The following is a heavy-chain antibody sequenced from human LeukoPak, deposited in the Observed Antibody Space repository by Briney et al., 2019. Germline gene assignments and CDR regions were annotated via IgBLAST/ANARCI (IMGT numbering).Heavy chain of an antibody. CDR3: ARDLTLYSYGSSVDY. D-gene: IGHD5-18*01. CDR2: ISYDGSNK. J-gene: IGHJ4*02. CDR1: GFTFSSYA. V-gene: IGHV3-30-3*01. Sequence: GGSLRLSCAASGFTFSSYAMHWVRQAPGKGLKWVAVISYDGSNKYYADSVKGRFTISGDNSKNTLYLQMNSLRAEDTAVYYCARDLTLYSYGSSVDYWGQGTLVTVSS.